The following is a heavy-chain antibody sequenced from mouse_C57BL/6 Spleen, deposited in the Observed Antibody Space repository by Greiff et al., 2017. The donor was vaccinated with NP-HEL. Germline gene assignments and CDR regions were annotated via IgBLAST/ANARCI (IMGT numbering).Heavy chain of an antibody. J-gene: IGHJ1*03. V-gene: IGHV1-81*01. D-gene: IGHD1-1*01. CDR1: GYTFTSYG. Sequence: QVQLKESGAELARPGASVKLSCKASGYTFTSYGISWVKQRTGQGLAWIGEIYPRSGNTYYNEKFKGKATLTADKSSSTAYMELRSLTSEDSAVYFCARRYYYGSTLVLLDVWGTGTTVTVSS. CDR2: IYPRSGNT. CDR3: ARRYYYGSTLVLLDV.